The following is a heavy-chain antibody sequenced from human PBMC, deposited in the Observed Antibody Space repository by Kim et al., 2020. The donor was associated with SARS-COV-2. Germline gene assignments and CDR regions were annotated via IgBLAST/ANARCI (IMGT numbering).Heavy chain of an antibody. Sequence: ASVKVSCKVSGYTLTELSMHWVRQAPGKGLEWMGGFDPEDGETIYAQKFQGRVTMTEDTSTDTAYMELSSLRSEDTAVYYCATEPYSSSWDRPFDYWGQGTLVTVSS. CDR1: GYTLTELS. J-gene: IGHJ4*02. V-gene: IGHV1-24*01. CDR3: ATEPYSSSWDRPFDY. D-gene: IGHD6-13*01. CDR2: FDPEDGET.